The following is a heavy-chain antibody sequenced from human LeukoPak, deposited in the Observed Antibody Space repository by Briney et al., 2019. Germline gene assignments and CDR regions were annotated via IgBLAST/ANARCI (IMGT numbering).Heavy chain of an antibody. V-gene: IGHV1-46*01. Sequence: ASVKVSCKASGYTFTSYYMHWVRQAPGQGLEWMGIINPSGGSTSYAQKFQGRVTMTRDTSTSTVYMELSSLRSEDTAVYYRATGPPFGRSDYIGYYYYGMDVWGQGTTVTVSS. D-gene: IGHD3-10*01. CDR2: INPSGGST. CDR3: ATGPPFGRSDYIGYYYYGMDV. CDR1: GYTFTSYY. J-gene: IGHJ6*02.